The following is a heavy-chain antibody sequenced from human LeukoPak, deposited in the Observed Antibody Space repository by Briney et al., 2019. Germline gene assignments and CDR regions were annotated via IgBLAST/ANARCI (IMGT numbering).Heavy chain of an antibody. CDR2: INDSGTI. D-gene: IGHD1-7*01. Sequence: PSETLSLTCAVYCGSFSNYYWSWIRQPPGKGLEWIGEINDSGTINYNPSLMSRVTISVDKSKNQFSLKLSSVTAADTAVYYCARRWNYGRNYYIDVWGKGATVSVSS. CDR1: CGSFSNYY. V-gene: IGHV4-34*01. J-gene: IGHJ6*03. CDR3: ARRWNYGRNYYIDV.